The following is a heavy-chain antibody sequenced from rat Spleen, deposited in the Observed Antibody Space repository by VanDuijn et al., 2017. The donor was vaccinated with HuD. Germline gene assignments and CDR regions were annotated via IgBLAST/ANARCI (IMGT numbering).Heavy chain of an antibody. CDR2: IIYDGSTT. CDR1: GFTFSDYA. V-gene: IGHV5-7*01. D-gene: IGHD1-9*01. J-gene: IGHJ2*01. Sequence: EVQLVESGGGLVQPGSPLKLSCAASGFTFSDYAMAWVRQAPKKGLEWVATIIYDGSTTYHRDSVKGRFTISRDNAKSTLYLQMNSLRSEDTATYYCARRHYGYTDYFDYWGQGVMVTVSS. CDR3: ARRHYGYTDYFDY.